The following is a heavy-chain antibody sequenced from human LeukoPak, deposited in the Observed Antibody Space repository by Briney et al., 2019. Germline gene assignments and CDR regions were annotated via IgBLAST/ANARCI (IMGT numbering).Heavy chain of an antibody. J-gene: IGHJ4*02. V-gene: IGHV1-58*01. CDR2: IVVGSGNT. CDR1: GFTFTSSA. CDR3: AAAINPLGDYLFDY. Sequence: SVKVSCKASGFTFTSSAVQWVRQARGQRLEWIGWIVVGSGNTNYAQKFQERVTITRDMSTSTAYMELSSLRSEDTAVYYCAAAINPLGDYLFDYWGQGTLVTVS. D-gene: IGHD4-17*01.